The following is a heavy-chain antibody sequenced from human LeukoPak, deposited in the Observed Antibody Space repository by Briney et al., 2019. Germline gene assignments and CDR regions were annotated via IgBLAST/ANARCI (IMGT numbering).Heavy chain of an antibody. D-gene: IGHD6-13*01. Sequence: GGSLRLSCAASGFTFSSYGMHWVRQAPGKGLEWVAVIWYDGSNKYYADSVKGRFTISRDNSKNTLYLQMNSLRAEDTAVYYCARARIAAAGTGWFDPWGQGTLVTVSS. V-gene: IGHV3-33*01. CDR3: ARARIAAAGTGWFDP. CDR1: GFTFSSYG. CDR2: IWYDGSNK. J-gene: IGHJ5*02.